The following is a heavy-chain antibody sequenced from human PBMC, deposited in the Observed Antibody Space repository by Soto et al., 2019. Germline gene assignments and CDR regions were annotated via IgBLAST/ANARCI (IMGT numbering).Heavy chain of an antibody. V-gene: IGHV1-2*04. D-gene: IGHD3-22*01. CDR1: GYTFTGYY. J-gene: IGHJ4*02. CDR3: ARVGINYYDSSGYYTYFDY. Sequence: ASVKVSCKASGYTFTGYYMHWVRQAPGQGLEWMGWINPNSGGTNYAQKFQGWVTMTRDTSISTAYMELSRLRSDDTAVYYCARVGINYYDSSGYYTYFDYWGQGTLVTVSS. CDR2: INPNSGGT.